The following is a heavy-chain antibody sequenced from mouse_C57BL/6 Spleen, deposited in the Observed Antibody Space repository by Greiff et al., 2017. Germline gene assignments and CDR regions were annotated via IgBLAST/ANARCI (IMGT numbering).Heavy chain of an antibody. Sequence: EVQGVESGGGLVKPGGSLKLSCAASGFTFSSYAMSWVRQTPEKRLEWVATISDGGSYTYYPDNVKGRFTISRDNAKNNLYLQMSHLKSEDTAMYYCAREGYGSSYNYFDDWGQGTTLTVSS. J-gene: IGHJ2*01. V-gene: IGHV5-4*01. CDR1: GFTFSSYA. D-gene: IGHD1-1*01. CDR2: ISDGGSYT. CDR3: AREGYGSSYNYFDD.